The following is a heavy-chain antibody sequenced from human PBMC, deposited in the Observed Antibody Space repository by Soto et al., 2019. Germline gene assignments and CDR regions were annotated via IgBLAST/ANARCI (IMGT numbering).Heavy chain of an antibody. CDR3: ARARSSSWYSYYYYYMDV. D-gene: IGHD6-13*01. Sequence: SETLSLTCTVSGGSISSSSYYWGWIRQPPGKGLEWIGSIYYSGSTYYNPSLKSRVTISVDTSKNQFSLRLSSVTAADTAVYYCARARSSSWYSYYYYYMDVWGKGTTVTVSS. V-gene: IGHV4-39*01. J-gene: IGHJ6*03. CDR2: IYYSGST. CDR1: GGSISSSSYY.